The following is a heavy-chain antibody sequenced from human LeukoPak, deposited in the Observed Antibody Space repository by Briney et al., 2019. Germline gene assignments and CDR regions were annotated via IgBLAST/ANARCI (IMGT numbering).Heavy chain of an antibody. CDR2: ISVSGDST. J-gene: IGHJ4*02. CDR1: GYTFTSYG. CDR3: AKIPSSGPDY. D-gene: IGHD3-22*01. Sequence: SCKASGYTFTSYGISWVRQAPGKGLEWVSGISVSGDSTYYADSVKGRFTISRDNSKNTLYLQMNSLRAEDMAVYYCAKIPSSGPDYWGQGTLVTVSS. V-gene: IGHV3-23*01.